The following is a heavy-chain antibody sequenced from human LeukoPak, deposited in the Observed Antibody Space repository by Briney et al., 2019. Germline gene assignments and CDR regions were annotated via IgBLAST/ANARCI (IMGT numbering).Heavy chain of an antibody. J-gene: IGHJ6*03. CDR1: GFTFSSYS. D-gene: IGHD2-2*01. CDR3: ARDMRTDCSSTSCYSDYYYYMDV. V-gene: IGHV3-21*01. Sequence: PGGSLRLSCAASGFTFSSYSMNWVRQAPGKGLEWVSSISSSSSYIYYADSVKGRFTISRDNAKNSLYLQMNSLRAEDTAVYYCARDMRTDCSSTSCYSDYYYYMDVWGKGTTVTVSS. CDR2: ISSSSSYI.